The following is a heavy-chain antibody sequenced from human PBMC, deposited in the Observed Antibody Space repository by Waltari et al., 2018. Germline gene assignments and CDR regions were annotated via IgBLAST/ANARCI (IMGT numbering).Heavy chain of an antibody. CDR1: GFTFSTYG. D-gene: IGHD2-21*01. J-gene: IGHJ3*02. CDR2: ISYDGSNK. V-gene: IGHV3-30*18. Sequence: QVQLVESGGGVVQPGRSLRLSCAASGFTFSTYGMTWVRQAPGKGLELVAIISYDGSNKYYADSVKGRFTISRDNSKNTLYLQMNSLRAEDTAVYYCAKDLSAYCGGDCLGDIWGQGTMVTVSS. CDR3: AKDLSAYCGGDCLGDI.